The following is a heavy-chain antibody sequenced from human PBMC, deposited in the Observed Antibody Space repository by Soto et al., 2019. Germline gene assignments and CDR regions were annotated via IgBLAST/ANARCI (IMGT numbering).Heavy chain of an antibody. CDR1: GFTFSSYA. Sequence: ESGGGVVQPGRSLRLSCAASGFTFSSYAMHWVRQAPGKGLEWVAVISYDGSNKYYADSVKGRFTISRDNSKNTLYLQMNSLRAEDTAVYYCARDRDYGGNSGWFDPWGQGTLVTVSS. D-gene: IGHD4-17*01. J-gene: IGHJ5*02. V-gene: IGHV3-30-3*01. CDR2: ISYDGSNK. CDR3: ARDRDYGGNSGWFDP.